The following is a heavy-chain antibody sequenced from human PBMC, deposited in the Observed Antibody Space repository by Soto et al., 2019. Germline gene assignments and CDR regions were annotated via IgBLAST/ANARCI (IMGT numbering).Heavy chain of an antibody. CDR3: ARHRTYYYDSSGYYPPGY. CDR2: IYYSGST. V-gene: IGHV4-39*01. J-gene: IGHJ4*02. D-gene: IGHD3-22*01. CDR1: GGSISSSSYY. Sequence: QLQLQESGPGLVKPSETLSLTCTVSGGSISSSSYYWGWIRQPPGKGLEWIGSIYYSGSTYYNPSLKSRFTISVDTSKNQFSLKLSSVTAADTAVYYCARHRTYYYDSSGYYPPGYWGQGTLVTVSS.